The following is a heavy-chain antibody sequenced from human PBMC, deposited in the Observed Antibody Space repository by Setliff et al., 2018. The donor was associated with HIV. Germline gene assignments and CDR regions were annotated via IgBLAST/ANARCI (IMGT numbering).Heavy chain of an antibody. Sequence: PSETLSLTCGVSGGSFSGFFWTWIRQPPGKGLEWIGESSTRGSATYNPSLESRLSISVDTSKNHFSLKLTSVTAADTALYYCARVTPYCGADTCYLIDSWGPGTLVTVSS. J-gene: IGHJ4*02. CDR3: ARVTPYCGADTCYLIDS. V-gene: IGHV4-34*01. D-gene: IGHD2-21*02. CDR1: GGSFSGFF. CDR2: SSTRGSA.